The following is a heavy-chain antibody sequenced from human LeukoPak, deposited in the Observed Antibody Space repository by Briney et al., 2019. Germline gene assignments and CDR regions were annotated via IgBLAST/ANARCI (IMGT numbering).Heavy chain of an antibody. V-gene: IGHV3-30*03. D-gene: IGHD6-13*01. Sequence: GGSLRLSCSASGFTFSSFGMHWVRQAPGKGLEWVTLMSYDGNNKYSADSVRGRFSISRDNSKNTLHLQMDSLRAEDTAVYYCARDRSAAGVFGGYMDVWGKGTTVTVSS. J-gene: IGHJ6*03. CDR1: GFTFSSFG. CDR3: ARDRSAAGVFGGYMDV. CDR2: MSYDGNNK.